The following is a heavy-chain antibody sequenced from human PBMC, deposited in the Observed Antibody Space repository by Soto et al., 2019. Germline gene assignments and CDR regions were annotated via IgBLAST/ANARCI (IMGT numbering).Heavy chain of an antibody. CDR1: GYSFTDYH. CDR2: IKPKSGGT. V-gene: IGHV1-2*04. CDR3: ARGDSTDCSNGVCSFFYNHDMAV. D-gene: IGHD2-8*01. Sequence: QVQLVQSGAEVKKPGASVKVSCKASGYSFTDYHIHWVRQAPGQGLEWLGRIKPKSGGTNTAQKFQGWVTMTSDTSISTASMELTRLTSDDTAIYYCARGDSTDCSNGVCSFFYNHDMAVWGQGTTVTVSS. J-gene: IGHJ6*02.